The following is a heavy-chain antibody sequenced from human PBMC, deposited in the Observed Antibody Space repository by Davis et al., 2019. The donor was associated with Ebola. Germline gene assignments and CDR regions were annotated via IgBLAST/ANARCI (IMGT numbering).Heavy chain of an antibody. V-gene: IGHV1-3*01. CDR1: GYTFTSYA. J-gene: IGHJ5*02. CDR3: ARGDIVATMGSWFDP. D-gene: IGHD5-12*01. CDR2: INAGNGNT. Sequence: ASVKVSCKASGYTFTSYAMHWVRQAPGQRLEWMGWINAGNGNTKYSQKFQGRVTMTRDTSISTAYMELSSLRPEDTAVYYCARGDIVATMGSWFDPWGQGVLVTVSS.